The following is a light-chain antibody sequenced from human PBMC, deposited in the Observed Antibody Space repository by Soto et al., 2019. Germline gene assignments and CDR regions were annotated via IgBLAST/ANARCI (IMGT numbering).Light chain of an antibody. CDR2: ENN. CDR3: GTWDSSLSASYV. J-gene: IGLJ1*01. Sequence: QSVLTHPPSGSAAPGQKVPIFCSGSSSNIGNNYVSWYQQLPGTAPKLLIYENNKRPSGIPDRFSGSKSGTSATLGITGLQTGDEADYYCGTWDSSLSASYVFGTGTEVTVL. V-gene: IGLV1-51*02. CDR1: SSNIGNNY.